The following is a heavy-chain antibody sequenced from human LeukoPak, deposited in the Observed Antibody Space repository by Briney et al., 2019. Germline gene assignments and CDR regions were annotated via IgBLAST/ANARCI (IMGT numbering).Heavy chain of an antibody. CDR3: ARDSTGYGYEEWS. D-gene: IGHD5-18*01. Sequence: GGSLRLSCAASGFTFSRFWMSWVRQAPGKGLEWVANIKQDGSERNYVDSVKGRFTISRDNAKNSLYLQMNSLRAEDTALYYYARDSTGYGYEEWSWGQGTLVTVSS. CDR2: IKQDGSER. V-gene: IGHV3-7*01. J-gene: IGHJ5*02. CDR1: GFTFSRFW.